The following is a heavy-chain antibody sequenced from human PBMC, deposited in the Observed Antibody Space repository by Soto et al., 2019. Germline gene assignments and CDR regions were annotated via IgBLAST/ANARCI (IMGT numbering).Heavy chain of an antibody. Sequence: PSETLSLTCAVSGGSISRGGYSWSWIRQPPGKGLEWIGYIYHSGSTYYNPSLKSRVTISVDRSKNQFSLKLSSVTAADTAVYYCARRPPGGTAIFDYWGQGTLVTVSS. J-gene: IGHJ4*02. V-gene: IGHV4-30-2*01. D-gene: IGHD1-7*01. CDR3: ARRPPGGTAIFDY. CDR2: IYHSGST. CDR1: GGSISRGGYS.